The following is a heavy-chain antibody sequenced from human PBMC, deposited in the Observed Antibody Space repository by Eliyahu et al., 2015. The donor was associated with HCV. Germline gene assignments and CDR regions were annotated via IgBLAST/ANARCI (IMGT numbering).Heavy chain of an antibody. CDR3: ASGGGGIAVSGTGGWFDP. Sequence: QVQLQESGPGLVKPSETLSLTCTVSGGSIPTYYWSWXRXPPGKGLEWIGYLHXSGSTNYNPSLKSRVTISVDTSKNQFSLNLTSVTAADTAVYYCASGGGGIAVSGTGGWFDPWGQGTLVTVSS. V-gene: IGHV4-59*01. D-gene: IGHD6-19*01. J-gene: IGHJ5*02. CDR2: LHXSGST. CDR1: GGSIPTYY.